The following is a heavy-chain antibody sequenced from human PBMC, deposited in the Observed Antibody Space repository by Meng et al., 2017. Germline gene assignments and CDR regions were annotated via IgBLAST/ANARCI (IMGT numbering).Heavy chain of an antibody. CDR2: INHSGST. J-gene: IGHJ4*02. D-gene: IGHD6-6*01. V-gene: IGHV4-34*01. Sequence: QVELQQGGAGLLKPSETLSLPCAGYGGSFSGYYWSWIRQPPGKGLEWIGEINHSGSTNYNPSLKSRVTISVDTSKNQFSLKLSSVTAADTAVYYCARRGIAARPFYYWGQGTLVTVSS. CDR3: ARRGIAARPFYY. CDR1: GGSFSGYY.